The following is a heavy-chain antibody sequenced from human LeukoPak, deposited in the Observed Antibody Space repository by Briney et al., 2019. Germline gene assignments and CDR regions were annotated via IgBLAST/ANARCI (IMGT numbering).Heavy chain of an antibody. CDR1: GGSFSGYY. J-gene: IGHJ4*02. Sequence: SENLSLTCAVYGGSFSGYYWSWIRQPPGKGLEWIGEINHSGSTNYNPSLKSRVTTSVDTSKNQFSLKLSSVTAADTAVYYCARGSPKLRYFAHWGQGTLVTVSS. D-gene: IGHD3-9*01. CDR3: ARGSPKLRYFAH. V-gene: IGHV4-34*01. CDR2: INHSGST.